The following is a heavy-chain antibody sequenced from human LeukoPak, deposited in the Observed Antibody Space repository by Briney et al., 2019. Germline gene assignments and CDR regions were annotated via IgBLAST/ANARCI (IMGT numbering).Heavy chain of an antibody. D-gene: IGHD5-24*01. CDR1: GGSFSGYY. V-gene: IGHV4-34*01. CDR2: INHSGST. J-gene: IGHJ4*02. Sequence: SETLSLTCAVYGGSFSGYYWSWIRQPPGKGLEWIGEINHSGSTNYNPSLKSRVSISVDTSKNQFSLKLSSVTAADTAVYYCARDGYNWGYFDYWGQGTLVTVSS. CDR3: ARDGYNWGYFDY.